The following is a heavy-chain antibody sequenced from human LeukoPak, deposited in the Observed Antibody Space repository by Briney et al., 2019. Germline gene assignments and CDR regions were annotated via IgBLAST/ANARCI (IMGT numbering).Heavy chain of an antibody. CDR2: IYTSGST. J-gene: IGHJ4*02. D-gene: IGHD3-3*01. Sequence: SETLSLTCTVSGGSISSYYWSWIQQPAGKGLEWIGRIYTSGSTNYNPSLKSRVTMSVDTSKNQFSLKLSSVTAADTAVYYCARVGDTIFGVVIDYWGQGTLVTVSS. CDR1: GGSISSYY. CDR3: ARVGDTIFGVVIDY. V-gene: IGHV4-4*07.